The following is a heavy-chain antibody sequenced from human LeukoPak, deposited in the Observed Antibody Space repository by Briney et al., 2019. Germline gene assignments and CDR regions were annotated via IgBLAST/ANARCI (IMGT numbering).Heavy chain of an antibody. D-gene: IGHD5-12*01. V-gene: IGHV4-59*01. Sequence: SETLSLTCTVSGGSISSYYWSWIRQPPGKGLEWIGYIYYSGSTNYNPSLKSRVTISVDTSKNQFSLKLSSVTAADTAVYYCARGSYSGYDPGAFGYWGQGTLVTVSS. CDR2: IYYSGST. CDR3: ARGSYSGYDPGAFGY. CDR1: GGSISSYY. J-gene: IGHJ4*02.